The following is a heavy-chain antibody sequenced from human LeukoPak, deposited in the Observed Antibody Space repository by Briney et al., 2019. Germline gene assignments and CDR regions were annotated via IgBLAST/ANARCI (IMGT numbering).Heavy chain of an antibody. CDR2: ISGSGGST. D-gene: IGHD6-25*01. V-gene: IGHV3-23*01. CDR3: ANTAKVTPRDY. J-gene: IGHJ4*02. Sequence: GGSLRLSCAASGFTFSTYAMSWVRQAPGKGLEWVSIISGSGGSTYYADSVKGRFTISRDNSKNTLYLQMNSLRAEDTAVYYCANTAKVTPRDYWGQGTQVTVSS. CDR1: GFTFSTYA.